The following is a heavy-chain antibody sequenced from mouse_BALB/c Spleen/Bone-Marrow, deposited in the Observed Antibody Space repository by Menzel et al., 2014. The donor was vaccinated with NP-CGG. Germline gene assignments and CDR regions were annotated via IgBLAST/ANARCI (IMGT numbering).Heavy chain of an antibody. CDR3: ARGNYERYFDY. CDR1: GYTFTSYN. D-gene: IGHD2-4*01. Sequence: LQQSGAELVRSGASVKMSCKASGYTFTSYNMHWVKQTPGQGLEWIGYIYPRNGGTNYNQKFKGKATLTADTSSSTAYMQTSSLTSEDSAVYFCARGNYERYFDYWGQGTTLTVSS. CDR2: IYPRNGGT. J-gene: IGHJ2*01. V-gene: IGHV1-12*01.